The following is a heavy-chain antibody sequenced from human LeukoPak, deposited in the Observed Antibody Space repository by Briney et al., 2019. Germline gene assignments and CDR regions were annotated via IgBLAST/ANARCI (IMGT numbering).Heavy chain of an antibody. J-gene: IGHJ4*02. V-gene: IGHV4-38-2*02. CDR2: IYHSGST. CDR1: GYSISSGYY. D-gene: IGHD5-24*01. Sequence: KPSETLSLTCTVSGYSISSGYYWGWIRQPPGKGLEWIGSIYHSGSTYYNPSLKSRVTISVDTSKNQFSLKLSSVTAAETAVYYCASGTMATHPNFDYWGQGTLVTASS. CDR3: ASGTMATHPNFDY.